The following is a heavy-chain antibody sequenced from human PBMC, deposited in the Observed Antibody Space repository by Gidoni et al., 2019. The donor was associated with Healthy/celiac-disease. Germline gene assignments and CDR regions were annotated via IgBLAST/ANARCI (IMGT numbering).Heavy chain of an antibody. CDR3: ARHDMTAMGHPDEYYFDY. Sequence: LSLTCTVSGGSISSSSYYWGWIRQPPGKGLEWIGSIYYSGSTYYNPSLKSRVTISVDTSKNQFSLKLSSVTAADTAVYYCARHDMTAMGHPDEYYFDYWGQGTLVTVSS. CDR1: GGSISSSSYY. D-gene: IGHD2-21*02. V-gene: IGHV4-39*01. CDR2: IYYSGST. J-gene: IGHJ4*02.